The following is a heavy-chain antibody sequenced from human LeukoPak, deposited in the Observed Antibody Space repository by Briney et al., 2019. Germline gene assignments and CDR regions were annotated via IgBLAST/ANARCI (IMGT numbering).Heavy chain of an antibody. J-gene: IGHJ5*02. Sequence: PSETLSLTCAVYGGSFSGYYWSWIRQPPGKGLEWIGEINHSGSTNYNPSLKSRVTISVDTSKNQFSLKLSSVTAADTAVYYCARVPRITMVRGVPSFDPWGQGTLVTVSS. V-gene: IGHV4-34*01. CDR2: INHSGST. CDR1: GGSFSGYY. D-gene: IGHD3-10*01. CDR3: ARVPRITMVRGVPSFDP.